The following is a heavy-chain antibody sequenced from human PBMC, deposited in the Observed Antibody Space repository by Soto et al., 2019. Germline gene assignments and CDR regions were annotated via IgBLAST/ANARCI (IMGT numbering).Heavy chain of an antibody. J-gene: IGHJ4*02. CDR1: GYGFTTYG. Sequence: QIHLVQSGAEVKKPGASVKVSCKGSGYGFTTYGITWVRHAPGQGLEWMAWISAHNGNTNYAQKLQGRATVTRDTSTTTAYMELRRLRSDDTAVYYCARGRYGDYWGQGALVTV. V-gene: IGHV1-18*01. CDR3: ARGRYGDY. CDR2: ISAHNGNT. D-gene: IGHD1-1*01.